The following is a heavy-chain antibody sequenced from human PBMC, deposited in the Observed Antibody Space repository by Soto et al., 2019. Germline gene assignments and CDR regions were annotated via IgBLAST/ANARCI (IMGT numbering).Heavy chain of an antibody. D-gene: IGHD3-10*01. CDR2: INAGNGDT. CDR1: GYIFSNYL. V-gene: IGHV1-3*01. CDR3: ASHYYGSGNFY. Sequence: QVQLVQSGAEVKKPGASVKVSCKASGYIFSNYLLHWVRQAPGQSLEWMGWINAGNGDTKYSQKFQGGVTFTRDTSASTISMELSSLRSEDTAVYYCASHYYGSGNFYWGQGTLVTVSS. J-gene: IGHJ4*02.